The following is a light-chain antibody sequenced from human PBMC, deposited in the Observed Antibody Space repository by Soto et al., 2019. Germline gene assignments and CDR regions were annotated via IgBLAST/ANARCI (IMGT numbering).Light chain of an antibody. V-gene: IGKV1-33*01. J-gene: IGKJ5*01. Sequence: DIQMTQSPSSLSASVGDTVTITCQASQDINKFLNWYQQKPGKAPKLLIYDVSNLETGVPSRFSGSGSETHFTLTINSLQPEDIATYYYQQYDNYDITFGQGTRLDIK. CDR1: QDINKF. CDR3: QQYDNYDIT. CDR2: DVS.